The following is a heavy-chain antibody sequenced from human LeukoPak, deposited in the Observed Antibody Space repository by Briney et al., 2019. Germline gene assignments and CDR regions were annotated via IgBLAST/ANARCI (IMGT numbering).Heavy chain of an antibody. V-gene: IGHV4-59*08. Sequence: SETLSLTCTVSGGSISSYYWSWIRQPPGKGLEWIGYIYYSGSTNYNPSLKSRVTISVDTSKNQFSLKLSSVTAADTAVYYCARLGWSGSYFDYWGQGTLVTVSS. CDR3: ARLGWSGSYFDY. CDR2: IYYSGST. J-gene: IGHJ4*02. D-gene: IGHD3-3*01. CDR1: GGSISSYY.